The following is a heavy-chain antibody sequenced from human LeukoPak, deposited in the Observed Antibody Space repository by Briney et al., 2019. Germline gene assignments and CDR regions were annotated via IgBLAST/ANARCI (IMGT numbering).Heavy chain of an antibody. CDR3: ARGRRW. CDR1: GGSFSGYY. CDR2: INDSGST. V-gene: IGHV4-34*01. J-gene: IGHJ4*02. Sequence: PSETLSLTCAVYGGSFSGYYWTWIRQPPGKGLEWIGEINDSGSTNYNPSLKSRLIISVDTSKNQFSLKLTSVTAADTVVYYCARGRRWWGQGSLVTVSS. D-gene: IGHD5-24*01.